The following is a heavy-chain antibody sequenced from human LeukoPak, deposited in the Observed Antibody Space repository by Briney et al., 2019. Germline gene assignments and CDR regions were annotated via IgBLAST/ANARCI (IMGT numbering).Heavy chain of an antibody. CDR3: ARKIPKDDAFDI. CDR1: GGSISSSSYY. V-gene: IGHV4-39*07. D-gene: IGHD2-21*01. Sequence: SETLSLTCTVSGGSISSSSYYWGWIRQPPGKGLEWIGSIYYSGSTYYNPSLKSRVTISVDTSKNQFSLKLSSVTAADTAVCYCARKIPKDDAFDIWGQGTMVTVSS. CDR2: IYYSGST. J-gene: IGHJ3*02.